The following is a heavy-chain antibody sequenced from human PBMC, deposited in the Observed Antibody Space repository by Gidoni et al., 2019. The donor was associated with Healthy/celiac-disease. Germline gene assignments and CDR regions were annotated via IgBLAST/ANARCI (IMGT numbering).Heavy chain of an antibody. CDR1: GGSISSSTYY. Sequence: QLQLQESCPGLVKPSETLSLTCTVSGGSISSSTYYWGWIRQPPGKGLEWIGNIYYSGSTYYNPSLKSRVTISVDTSKNQFSLRLSSVTAADTSVYYCATPGIAAIGDAFDVWGQGTVVTVSS. D-gene: IGHD6-13*01. V-gene: IGHV4-39*01. CDR3: ATPGIAAIGDAFDV. J-gene: IGHJ3*01. CDR2: IYYSGST.